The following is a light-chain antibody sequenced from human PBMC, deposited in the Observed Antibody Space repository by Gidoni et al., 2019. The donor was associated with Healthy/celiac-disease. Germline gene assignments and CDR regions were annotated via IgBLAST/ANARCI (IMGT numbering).Light chain of an antibody. J-gene: IGKJ3*01. Sequence: DIVMTQSPATLSVSPGERATLSCRASQSVSSNLAWYQQKPGPAPRLLIYGASTRATGIPARFSGSGSGTEFTLTISSLQSEDFAVYYCQQYNNWPPLFTFGPGTKVDIK. V-gene: IGKV3-15*01. CDR1: QSVSSN. CDR2: GAS. CDR3: QQYNNWPPLFT.